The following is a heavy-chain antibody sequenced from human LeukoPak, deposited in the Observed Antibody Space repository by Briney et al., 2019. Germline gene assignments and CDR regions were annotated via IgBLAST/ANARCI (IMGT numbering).Heavy chain of an antibody. V-gene: IGHV3-48*01. CDR2: VSSSSSTI. D-gene: IGHD3-10*01. J-gene: IGHJ4*02. CDR3: ARTMVRGVITN. Sequence: GGSLRLSCAASGFTFSSYSMNWVRQAPGKGLEWVSYVSSSSSTIYYADSVKGRFTISRDNAKNSLYLQMNSLRAEDTAVYYCARTMVRGVITNWGQGTLVTVSS. CDR1: GFTFSSYS.